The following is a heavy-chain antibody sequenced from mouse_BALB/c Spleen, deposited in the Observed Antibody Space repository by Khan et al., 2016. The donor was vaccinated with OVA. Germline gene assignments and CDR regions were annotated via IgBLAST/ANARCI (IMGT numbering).Heavy chain of an antibody. CDR3: ARLAYYYDSEGFAY. CDR2: ISTGGSYT. J-gene: IGHJ3*01. Sequence: EVKLVESGGDLVKPGGSLKLSCAASGFTFSTYGMSWVRQTPDKRLEWVATISTGGSYTYYPDSVKGRFPISRDNAKNTLYLQMSSLKSEDTAMFYCARLAYYYDSEGFAYWGQGTLVTVSA. V-gene: IGHV5-6*01. D-gene: IGHD1-1*01. CDR1: GFTFSTYG.